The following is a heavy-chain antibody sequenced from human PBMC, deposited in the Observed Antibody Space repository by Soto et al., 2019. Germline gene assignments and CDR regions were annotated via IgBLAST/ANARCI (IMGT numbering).Heavy chain of an antibody. CDR1: GASISSYY. D-gene: IGHD2-21*02. CDR3: ARTALGWLDP. J-gene: IGHJ5*02. CDR2: IFCSGSSGST. V-gene: IGHV4-59*01. Sequence: SETLSLTCSVSGASISSYYWSWIRQPPGKGLEWIGYIFCSGSSGSTNYNPSLKSRVTISVDTSKNQFSLKLSSVTAADTAVYYCARTALGWLDPWGQGTLVTVSS.